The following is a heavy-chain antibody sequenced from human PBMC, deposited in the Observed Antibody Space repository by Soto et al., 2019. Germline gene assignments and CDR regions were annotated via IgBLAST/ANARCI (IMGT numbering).Heavy chain of an antibody. J-gene: IGHJ4*02. CDR2: IYQTGST. D-gene: IGHD2-15*01. V-gene: IGHV4-4*02. CDR1: GGSISSTNW. Sequence: XETLSLTCAVSGGSISSTNWWSCVRQTPGKGLEWIGEIYQTGSTNYNPSLKSRATISIDKSQNQFSLKLTQMTAADTAMYYCAGVPPGAKFDYWGQGILVTVSS. CDR3: AGVPPGAKFDY.